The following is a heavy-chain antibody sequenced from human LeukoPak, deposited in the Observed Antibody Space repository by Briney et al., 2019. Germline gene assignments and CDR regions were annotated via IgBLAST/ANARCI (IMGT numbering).Heavy chain of an antibody. J-gene: IGHJ6*03. Sequence: SQTLSLTCTVSGGSISSGGYYWSWIRQPPGKGLEWIGYIYHSGSTYYNPSLKSRVTISVDRSKNQFSLKLSSVTAADTAVYYCARVPTFPTVTAIYYYYMDVWGKGTTVTVSS. D-gene: IGHD4-11*01. CDR1: GGSISSGGYY. V-gene: IGHV4-30-2*01. CDR3: ARVPTFPTVTAIYYYYMDV. CDR2: IYHSGST.